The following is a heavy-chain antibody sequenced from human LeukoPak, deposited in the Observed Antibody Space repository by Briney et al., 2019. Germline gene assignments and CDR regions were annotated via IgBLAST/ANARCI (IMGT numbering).Heavy chain of an antibody. CDR3: ASLAIFGVVSVDY. D-gene: IGHD3-3*01. V-gene: IGHV1-2*02. Sequence: ASVKVSCKASGYTFTSYYMHWVRQAPGQGLEWMGWINPNSGGTNYAQKFQGRVTMTRDTSISTAYMELSRLRSDDTAVYYCASLAIFGVVSVDYWGRGTLVTVSS. CDR2: INPNSGGT. CDR1: GYTFTSYY. J-gene: IGHJ4*02.